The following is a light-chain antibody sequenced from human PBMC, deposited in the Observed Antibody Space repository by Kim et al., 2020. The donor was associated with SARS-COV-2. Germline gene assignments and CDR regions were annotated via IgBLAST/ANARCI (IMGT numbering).Light chain of an antibody. J-gene: IGKJ1*01. CDR2: GAS. V-gene: IGKV3-20*01. CDR3: QQYGSSPRT. Sequence: EIVLTQSPGTLSLSPGGRATLSCRASQSVSSSYLAWYQHKPGQAPRLLIYGASSRATGIPDRFSGSGSGTDFTLTISRLEPEDFAVYYCQQYGSSPRTFGQGTKVDIK. CDR1: QSVSSSY.